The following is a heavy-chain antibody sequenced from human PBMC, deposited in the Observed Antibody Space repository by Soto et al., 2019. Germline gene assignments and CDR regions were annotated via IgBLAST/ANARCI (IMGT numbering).Heavy chain of an antibody. CDR3: ARGLISGSHYSGGWYYFDS. J-gene: IGHJ4*02. D-gene: IGHD1-26*01. CDR1: GGSMSSSYY. CDR2: IYYTGSA. Sequence: SETLSLTCTVSGGSMSSSYYWTWIRQSPGKGLEWIGYIYYTGSANYNPSLKSRVTISVHTSKSQFSLELSSVTAADTAVYYCARGLISGSHYSGGWYYFDSWGQGTQVTVSS. V-gene: IGHV4-59*12.